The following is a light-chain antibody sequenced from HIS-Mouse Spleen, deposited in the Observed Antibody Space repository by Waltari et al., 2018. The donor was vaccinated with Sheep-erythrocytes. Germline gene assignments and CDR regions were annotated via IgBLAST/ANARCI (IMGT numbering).Light chain of an antibody. CDR2: DVS. Sequence: QSALTQPRSVSGSPGQSVTIPCTGTSSDVGGYNYVSWYQQPPGKAPKLMIDDVSTRPPGVPARFSGSKSGNTASLTISGRQAEDEADYYCCSYAGSYNHVFATGTKVTVL. J-gene: IGLJ1*01. CDR3: CSYAGSYNHV. V-gene: IGLV2-11*01. CDR1: SSDVGGYNY.